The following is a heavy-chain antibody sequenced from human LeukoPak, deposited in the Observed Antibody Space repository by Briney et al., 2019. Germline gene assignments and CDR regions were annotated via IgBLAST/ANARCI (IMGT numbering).Heavy chain of an antibody. CDR1: GGSISSGGYS. V-gene: IGHV4-30-2*01. J-gene: IGHJ5*02. CDR2: IYHSGST. Sequence: PSETLSLTCAVSGGSISSGGYSWSWIRQPPGKGLEWIGYIYHSGSTYYNPSLKSRVTISVDRSKNQFSLKLSSVTAADTAVYYCAREQGTGFDPWGQETLVTVSS. CDR3: AREQGTGFDP.